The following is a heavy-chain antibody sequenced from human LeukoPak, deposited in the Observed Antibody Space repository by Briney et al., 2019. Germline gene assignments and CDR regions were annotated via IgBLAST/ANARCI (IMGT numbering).Heavy chain of an antibody. Sequence: SETLSLTCTVFGGSISYYYWSWIRQPPGKGLEWIGYIYSSGSTDYNPSLKSRVPISVDTSKNQFSLKLSSVTAADTAVYYCAKFKDAYTDWGQGTLVTVSS. CDR3: AKFKDAYTD. V-gene: IGHV4-59*01. J-gene: IGHJ4*02. D-gene: IGHD5-24*01. CDR1: GGSISYYY. CDR2: IYSSGST.